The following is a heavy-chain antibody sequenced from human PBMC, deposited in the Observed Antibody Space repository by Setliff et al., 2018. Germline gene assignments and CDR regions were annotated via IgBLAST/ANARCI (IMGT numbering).Heavy chain of an antibody. D-gene: IGHD6-13*01. J-gene: IGHJ4*02. Sequence: ASVKVSCKASGYTFSNYGITWVRQAPGQGLEWMGWISAYTGNTKFAQKFQGRVTMTRDTSTSTFYMEVNILRSDDTAVYYWARGGMAAANRKGVFEYWGQGTLVTVSS. CDR3: ARGGMAAANRKGVFEY. CDR1: GYTFSNYG. CDR2: ISAYTGNT. V-gene: IGHV1-18*01.